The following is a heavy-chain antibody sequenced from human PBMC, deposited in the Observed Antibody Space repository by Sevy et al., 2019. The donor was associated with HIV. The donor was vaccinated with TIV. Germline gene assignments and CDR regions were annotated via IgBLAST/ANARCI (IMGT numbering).Heavy chain of an antibody. CDR3: ARVGTYYDSSHYAYYFDY. CDR1: RFNFDDYG. J-gene: IGHJ4*02. D-gene: IGHD3-22*01. V-gene: IGHV3-20*04. CDR2: INWNGDST. Sequence: GGSLRLSCAASRFNFDDYGMSWVRQAPGKGLEWVSGINWNGDSTSYSDSVKGRFTISRDNVKNSLYLQMNSLRAEDMALYYCARVGTYYDSSHYAYYFDYWGQGTLVTVSS.